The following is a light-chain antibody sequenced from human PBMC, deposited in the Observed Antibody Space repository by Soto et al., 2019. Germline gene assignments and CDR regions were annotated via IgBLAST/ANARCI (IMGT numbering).Light chain of an antibody. Sequence: EIAMTPSPATPSVSPGERATLSCRASQSVSSNLAWYQPKPGQAPRLLIYGASTRATGIPARFSGSGSGTEFPLTISSLQSEDFAVYYCQQYNNWPRTWTFGQGTKVEIK. CDR2: GAS. CDR3: QQYNNWPRTWT. J-gene: IGKJ1*01. V-gene: IGKV3-15*01. CDR1: QSVSSN.